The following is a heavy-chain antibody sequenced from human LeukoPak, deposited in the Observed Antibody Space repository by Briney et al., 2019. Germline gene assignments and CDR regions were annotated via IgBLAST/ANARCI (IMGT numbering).Heavy chain of an antibody. D-gene: IGHD2-2*01. CDR3: AKGLNRGVVIMPAGQMDV. Sequence: GGSLRLSCAASGFTFTTYSMSWVRQAPGKGLEWVSAINNSGDSTYYADSVKGRFTISRDNSKNTLYLQMHSLRAEDMAVYYCAKGLNRGVVIMPAGQMDVWGKGTTVTISS. CDR2: INNSGDST. CDR1: GFTFTTYS. V-gene: IGHV3-23*01. J-gene: IGHJ6*04.